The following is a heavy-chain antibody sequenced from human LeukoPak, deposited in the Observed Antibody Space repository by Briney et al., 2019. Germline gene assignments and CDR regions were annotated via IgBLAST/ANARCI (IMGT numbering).Heavy chain of an antibody. Sequence: QTGGSLRLSCAASGFTFSSYAMNWVRQAPGKGLEWVSAITGSGGRTYYADSVKGRFTISRDNSKNTLYLQMNSLRAEDTAVYYCARDRHYYDSSGYPLGAFDIWGQGTMVTVSS. D-gene: IGHD3-22*01. J-gene: IGHJ3*02. CDR1: GFTFSSYA. V-gene: IGHV3-23*01. CDR3: ARDRHYYDSSGYPLGAFDI. CDR2: ITGSGGRT.